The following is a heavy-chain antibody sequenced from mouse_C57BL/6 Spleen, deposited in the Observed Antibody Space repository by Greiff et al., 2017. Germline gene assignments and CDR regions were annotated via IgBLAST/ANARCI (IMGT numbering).Heavy chain of an antibody. CDR1: GYTFTSYW. J-gene: IGHJ4*01. D-gene: IGHD2-4*01. Sequence: VQLQQPGAELVKPGASVKLSCKASGYTFTSYWMTWVKQRPGRGLEWIGRIAPNSGGTKYNEKFKSKATLTVDKPSSTAYMQISSLTSEDSAVYYCARGRLRHYAMYYWGQGTSVTVSS. CDR3: ARGRLRHYAMYY. CDR2: IAPNSGGT. V-gene: IGHV1-72*01.